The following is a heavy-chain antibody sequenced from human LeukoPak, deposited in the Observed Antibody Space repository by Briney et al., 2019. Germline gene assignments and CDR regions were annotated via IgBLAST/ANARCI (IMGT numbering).Heavy chain of an antibody. CDR3: ARGYGSATFEGFDI. V-gene: IGHV4-39*07. CDR2: IYYSGST. J-gene: IGHJ3*02. CDR1: GGSISSSSYY. D-gene: IGHD3-10*01. Sequence: SETLSLTCTVSGGSISSSSYYWGWIRQPPGKGLEWIGSIYYSGSTYYNPSLKSRVTISVDTSKNQFSLKLSSVTAADTAVYYCARGYGSATFEGFDIWGQGTVVTVSS.